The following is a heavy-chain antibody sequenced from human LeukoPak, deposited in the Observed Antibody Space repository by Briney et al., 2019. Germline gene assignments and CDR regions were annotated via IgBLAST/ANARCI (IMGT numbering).Heavy chain of an antibody. J-gene: IGHJ4*02. D-gene: IGHD4-11*01. CDR2: IYYSGST. V-gene: IGHV4-39*07. Sequence: SETLSLTCTVSGGSISSSSYYWGWIRQPPGKGLEWIGSIYYSGSTYYNPSLKSRVTISVDTSKNQFSLKLSSVTAADTAVYYCARSRSYSNYDFDYWGQGTLVTVSS. CDR3: ARSRSYSNYDFDY. CDR1: GGSISSSSYY.